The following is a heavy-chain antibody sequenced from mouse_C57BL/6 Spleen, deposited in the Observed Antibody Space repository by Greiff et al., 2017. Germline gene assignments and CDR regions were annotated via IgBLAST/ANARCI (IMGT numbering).Heavy chain of an antibody. D-gene: IGHD2-1*01. CDR3: AGLNYAYAMDY. V-gene: IGHV1-64*01. CDR2: IHPNSGST. Sequence: QVQLQQPGAELVKPGASVKLSCKASGYTFTSYWMHWVKQRPGQGLEWIGMIHPNSGSTNYNEKFKSKATLTVDKSSSTAYMQLSSLTSEDSAVYYCAGLNYAYAMDYWGQGTSVTVSS. CDR1: GYTFTSYW. J-gene: IGHJ4*01.